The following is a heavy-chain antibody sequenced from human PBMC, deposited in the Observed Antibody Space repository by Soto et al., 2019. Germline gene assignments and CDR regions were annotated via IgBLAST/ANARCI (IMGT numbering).Heavy chain of an antibody. CDR2: IIPIFGTA. J-gene: IGHJ6*02. V-gene: IGHV1-69*13. CDR1: GGTFSSYA. CDR3: ARGRDIVLIGYYYYGMDV. D-gene: IGHD2-8*01. Sequence: SVKVSCKASGGTFSSYAISWVRQAPGQGLEWMGGIIPIFGTANYAQKFQGRVTITADESTSTAYMELSSLRSEDTAVYYGARGRDIVLIGYYYYGMDVWGQGTTVTVSS.